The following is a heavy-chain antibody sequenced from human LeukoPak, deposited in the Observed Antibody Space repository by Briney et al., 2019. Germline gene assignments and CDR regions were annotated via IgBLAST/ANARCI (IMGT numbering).Heavy chain of an antibody. V-gene: IGHV1-69*05. Sequence: SVKVSCKASGGTFSSYAISWVRQAPGQGREWMGGIIPIFGTANYAQKFQGRVTITTDESTSTAYMELSSLRSEDTAVYYCAREPIYSGYGPEYYYYYYMDVWGKGTTVTVSS. CDR2: IIPIFGTA. D-gene: IGHD5-12*01. J-gene: IGHJ6*03. CDR1: GGTFSSYA. CDR3: AREPIYSGYGPEYYYYYYMDV.